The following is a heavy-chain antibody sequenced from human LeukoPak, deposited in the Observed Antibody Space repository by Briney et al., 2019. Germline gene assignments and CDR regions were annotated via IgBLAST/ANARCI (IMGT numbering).Heavy chain of an antibody. CDR2: ISSSGSTI. CDR3: ARDKRQYYYYYMDV. V-gene: IGHV3-48*03. Sequence: PGGSLRPSCAASGFTFSSYEMNWVRQAPGKGLEWVSYISSSGSTIYYADSVKGRFTVSRDNAKNSLYLQMNSLRAEDTAVYYCARDKRQYYYYYMDVWGKGTTVTVSS. CDR1: GFTFSSYE. J-gene: IGHJ6*03.